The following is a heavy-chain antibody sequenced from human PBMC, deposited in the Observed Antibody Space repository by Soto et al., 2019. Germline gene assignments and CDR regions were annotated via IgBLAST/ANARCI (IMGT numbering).Heavy chain of an antibody. CDR1: GYTFTSYA. J-gene: IGHJ4*02. D-gene: IGHD2-15*01. Sequence: QVQLVQSRAEVKKPGASVRVSCKASGYTFTSYAMHWVRQAPGQRLEWMGWINAGNGNTKYSQKFQGRVTITRDTSASTAYMELSSLRSEDTAVYYCARGPGGPDGPGDYWGQGTLVTVSS. CDR2: INAGNGNT. CDR3: ARGPGGPDGPGDY. V-gene: IGHV1-3*01.